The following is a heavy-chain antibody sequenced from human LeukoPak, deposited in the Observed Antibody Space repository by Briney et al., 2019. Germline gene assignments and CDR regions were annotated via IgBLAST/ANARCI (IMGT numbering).Heavy chain of an antibody. Sequence: SETLSLTCTVSGGSISGYYWSWLRQPPGEGLEWIAYTYYGGSTEYNSTLRSRGTILVDASKNQFSLRLTSVTTADTAVYYCARGGPAPRRDSGSCLYWGQGILVTVSS. V-gene: IGHV4-59*01. J-gene: IGHJ4*02. D-gene: IGHD3-22*01. CDR1: GGSISGYY. CDR2: TYYGGST. CDR3: ARGGPAPRRDSGSCLY.